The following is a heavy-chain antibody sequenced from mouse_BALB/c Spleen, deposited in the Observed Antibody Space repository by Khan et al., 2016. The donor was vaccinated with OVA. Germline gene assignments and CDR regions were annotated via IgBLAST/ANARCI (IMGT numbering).Heavy chain of an antibody. CDR2: INPSTGYT. CDR1: GYTFTSYW. J-gene: IGHJ3*01. V-gene: IGHV1-7*01. D-gene: IGHD1-1*01. CDR3: ANHGSSSAWFTY. Sequence: QVQLQQSGAELAKPGASVKMSCKASGYTFTSYWMHWVTQRPGQGLEWIGYINPSTGYTEYNQKFKDKATLTADKSSSTAYMQLSSLTSEDSAVYYCANHGSSSAWFTYWGQGTLVTVSA.